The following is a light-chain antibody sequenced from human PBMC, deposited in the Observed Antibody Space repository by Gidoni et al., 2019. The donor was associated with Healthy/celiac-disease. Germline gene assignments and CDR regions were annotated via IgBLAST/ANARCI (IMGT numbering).Light chain of an antibody. J-gene: IGKJ3*01. Sequence: EIVLTQSPATLSLSPGERATLSCRASQSVSSYLAWYQQKPGQAPRLLIYDASNRATGIPARFSGSGSWTDFTLTISSLEPEDFAVYYCQLGAFGPGTKVDIK. CDR1: QSVSSY. CDR3: QLGA. CDR2: DAS. V-gene: IGKV3-11*01.